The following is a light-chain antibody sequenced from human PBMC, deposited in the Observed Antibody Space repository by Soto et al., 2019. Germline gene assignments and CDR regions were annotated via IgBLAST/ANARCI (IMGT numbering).Light chain of an antibody. J-gene: IGKJ2*01. Sequence: EIVLTQSPATLSLSPGERATLSCRASQSVSSYLAWYQQKPGQAPRLLIYDASNRATGNPARFSGSGSGTDFTLSISSLEPEDFAVYYCQQRSNWPPMYTFGQGTKLEIK. V-gene: IGKV3-11*01. CDR2: DAS. CDR1: QSVSSY. CDR3: QQRSNWPPMYT.